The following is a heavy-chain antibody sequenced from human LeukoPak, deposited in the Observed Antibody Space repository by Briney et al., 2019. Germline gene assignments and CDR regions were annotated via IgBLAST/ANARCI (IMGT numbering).Heavy chain of an antibody. D-gene: IGHD3-22*01. V-gene: IGHV4-4*07. J-gene: IGHJ4*02. CDR3: ARDRYYYDSSGYYQLDY. CDR1: GGSISSYY. CDR2: IHTSGST. Sequence: SETLSLTCTVSGGSISSYYWSWIRQPAGKGLEWIGCIHTSGSTNYNPSLKSRVTMSVDTSKNRFSLKLSSVTAADTAVYYCARDRYYYDSSGYYQLDYWGQGTLVTVSS.